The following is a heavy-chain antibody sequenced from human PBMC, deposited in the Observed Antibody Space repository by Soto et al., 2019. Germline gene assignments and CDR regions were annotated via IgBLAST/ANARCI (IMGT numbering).Heavy chain of an antibody. CDR2: INAGNGNT. CDR3: ARGGYDYVWGSYRYHYFDY. Sequence: ASVKVSCKASGYTFTSYAMHWVRQAPGQRREWMGWINAGNGNTKYSQKFQGRVTITRDTSASTAYMELSSLRSEDTAVYYCARGGYDYVWGSYRYHYFDYWGQGTLGT. D-gene: IGHD3-16*02. V-gene: IGHV1-3*01. J-gene: IGHJ4*02. CDR1: GYTFTSYA.